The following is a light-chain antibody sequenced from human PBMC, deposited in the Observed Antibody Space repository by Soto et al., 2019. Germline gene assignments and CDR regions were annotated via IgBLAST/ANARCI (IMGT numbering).Light chain of an antibody. Sequence: EIVLTQSPGTLSLSPGERATLSCRASQSVSSYFLGWYQQKPGQAPRLLIFGASNRATGIPDRFSGSGSGTDVTLTISRLEPEDFAVYYCHQYGTSPFTFGGGTKVEIK. J-gene: IGKJ4*01. CDR3: HQYGTSPFT. V-gene: IGKV3-20*01. CDR1: QSVSSYF. CDR2: GAS.